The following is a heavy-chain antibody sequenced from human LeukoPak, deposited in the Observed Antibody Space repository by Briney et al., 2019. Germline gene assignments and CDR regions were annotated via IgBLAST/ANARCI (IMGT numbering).Heavy chain of an antibody. J-gene: IGHJ3*02. CDR1: GYTFTGYY. CDR3: GRVPSTTASDI. Sequence: ASVKVSCKASGYTFTGYYLHWVRQAPGQGLEWMGWINPDSGGTNYAQKFQGRVTMTRDTSISTAYMELSTLRSDDTAVYYCGRVPSTTASDIWGQGTMVTVSS. D-gene: IGHD4-11*01. V-gene: IGHV1-2*02. CDR2: INPDSGGT.